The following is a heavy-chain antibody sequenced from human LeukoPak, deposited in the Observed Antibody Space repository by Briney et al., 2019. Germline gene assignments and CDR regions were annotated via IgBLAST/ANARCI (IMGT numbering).Heavy chain of an antibody. D-gene: IGHD5-12*01. V-gene: IGHV3-23*01. J-gene: IGHJ4*02. CDR2: ISCSGGSS. Sequence: PGVSLRRSCSASGFTCSSYAMSWVRHAPGNGLEWVSTISCSGGSSYYADSVKGRFTISRDNYKNTLYLQMNSLRAEDTAVYYCAKDAYSGYGLNDYWGQGTLVTVSS. CDR3: AKDAYSGYGLNDY. CDR1: GFTCSSYA.